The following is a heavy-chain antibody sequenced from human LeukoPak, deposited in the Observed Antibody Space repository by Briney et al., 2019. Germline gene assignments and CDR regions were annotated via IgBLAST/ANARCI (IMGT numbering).Heavy chain of an antibody. CDR2: ISRSSSYI. CDR3: ARRVGVNFDY. V-gene: IGHV3-21*01. Sequence: GGSLRLSCAASGFTFSSYGMHWVRQAPGKGLEWVSFISRSSSYIYYADSVKGRFTIYSDNAKNSLYLQMNSLRDEDTAVYYCARRVGVNFDYWGQGTLVTVSS. J-gene: IGHJ4*02. CDR1: GFTFSSYG. D-gene: IGHD1-26*01.